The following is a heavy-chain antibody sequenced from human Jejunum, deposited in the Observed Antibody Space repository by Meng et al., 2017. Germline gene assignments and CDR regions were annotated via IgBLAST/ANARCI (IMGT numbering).Heavy chain of an antibody. J-gene: IGHJ4*02. CDR3: ARDHWGSLDY. Sequence: VALQESGPGMVRPSETTPLICPVPGGSVSSSGYQWGWIRQPPGKGLEWIGYASTNYNPSLKSRVTISVDTSKNQFSLKLTSVTAADTAVYYCARDHWGSLDYWGQGVLVTVSS. D-gene: IGHD7-27*01. V-gene: IGHV4-61*08. CDR2: AST. CDR1: GGSVSSSGYQ.